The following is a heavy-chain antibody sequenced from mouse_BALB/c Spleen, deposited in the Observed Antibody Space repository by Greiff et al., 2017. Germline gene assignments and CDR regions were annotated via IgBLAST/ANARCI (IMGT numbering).Heavy chain of an antibody. Sequence: QVQLKESGPGILQPSQTLSLTCSFSGFSLSTSGMGVGWIRQPSGKGLEWLAHIWWDDDKYYNTALKSGLTISKDTSKNQVFLKIASVDTADTATYYCARMGYYGSSRYAMDYWGQGTSVTVSS. J-gene: IGHJ4*01. V-gene: IGHV8-8*01. CDR3: ARMGYYGSSRYAMDY. D-gene: IGHD1-1*01. CDR1: GFSLSTSGMG. CDR2: IWWDDDK.